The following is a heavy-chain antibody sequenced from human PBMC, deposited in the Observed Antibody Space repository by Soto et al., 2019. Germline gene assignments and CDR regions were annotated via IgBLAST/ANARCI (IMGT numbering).Heavy chain of an antibody. V-gene: IGHV4-4*07. J-gene: IGHJ5*02. CDR1: GGSISSYY. CDR3: ARDSANYLAVAWNWFDP. Sequence: SETLSLTCTVSGGSISSYYWSWIRQPAGKGLEWIGRIYTSGSTNYNPSLKSRVTMSVDTSKNQFSLKLSSVTAADTAVYYCARDSANYLAVAWNWFDPWGQGIQVTVSS. D-gene: IGHD6-19*01. CDR2: IYTSGST.